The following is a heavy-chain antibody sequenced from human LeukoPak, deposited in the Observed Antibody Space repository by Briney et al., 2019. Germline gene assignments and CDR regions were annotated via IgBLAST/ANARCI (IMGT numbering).Heavy chain of an antibody. CDR3: TTWPDSSGYYYFDY. J-gene: IGHJ4*02. Sequence: PGGSLRLSCAASGFTFSNAWMSWVRQAPGKGLEWVGRIKSKTDGGTTDYAAPVKGRFTISRDDSKNTLYLQMNSLKTEDTAVYYCTTWPDSSGYYYFDYWGQGTLVTVYS. CDR2: IKSKTDGGTT. V-gene: IGHV3-15*01. D-gene: IGHD3-22*01. CDR1: GFTFSNAW.